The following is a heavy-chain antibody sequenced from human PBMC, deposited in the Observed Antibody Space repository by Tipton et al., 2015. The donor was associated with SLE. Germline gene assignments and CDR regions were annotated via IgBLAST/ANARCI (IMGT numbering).Heavy chain of an antibody. CDR1: GFTFSNYY. CDR2: ISSSDNSI. Sequence: SLRLSCAASGFTFSNYYMSWIRQAPGKGLEWVSYISSSDNSIYYADSVKGRFTISRNNTKNSLYLEMNDLRVEDTAVYYCARDLSTTASEGSYFDYWGQGTLVTVSS. D-gene: IGHD4-11*01. J-gene: IGHJ4*02. V-gene: IGHV3-11*04. CDR3: ARDLSTTASEGSYFDY.